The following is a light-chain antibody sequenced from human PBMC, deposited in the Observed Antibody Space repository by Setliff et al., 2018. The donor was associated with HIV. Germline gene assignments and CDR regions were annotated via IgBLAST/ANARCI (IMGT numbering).Light chain of an antibody. J-gene: IGLJ1*01. CDR3: QSFDSSLSV. CDR1: SSNIGAGFD. V-gene: IGLV1-40*01. Sequence: QSVLTQPPSVSGAPGQRVTISCTGSSSNIGAGFDVHWYQLVPDTAPRLLIHNNNNRPSGVPDRFSGYRSGASASLAIAGLQADDEADYVCQSFDSSLSVFGTGTKVTVL. CDR2: NNN.